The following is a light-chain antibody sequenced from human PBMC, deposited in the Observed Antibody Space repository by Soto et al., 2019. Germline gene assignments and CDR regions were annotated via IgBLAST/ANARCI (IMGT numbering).Light chain of an antibody. J-gene: IGLJ1*01. V-gene: IGLV1-51*01. CDR3: GTWDNSLSVLYV. CDR1: SSNIGNNY. Sequence: QSVLTQPPSVSAAPGQKVTICCSGSSSNIGNNYVSWYQQLPGTAPKLLIYDNNKRPSGIPDRFSGSKSGTSATLGITGLQTGDEADYYCGTWDNSLSVLYVFGTGTKVTVL. CDR2: DNN.